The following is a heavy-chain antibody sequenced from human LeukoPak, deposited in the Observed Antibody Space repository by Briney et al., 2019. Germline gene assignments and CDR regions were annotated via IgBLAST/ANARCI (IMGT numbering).Heavy chain of an antibody. J-gene: IGHJ4*02. Sequence: SETLSLTCTVSGGSISSYYWSWIRQPAGKGLEWIGRIYTRGRTNYNPSLKSRVTMSVDTSKNQLSLKLRALTAANTAVYYCARDRTRQIWLPRGYYFDYWGQGTLVTVSS. CDR3: ARDRTRQIWLPRGYYFDY. V-gene: IGHV4-4*07. CDR1: GGSISSYY. CDR2: IYTRGRT. D-gene: IGHD5-18*01.